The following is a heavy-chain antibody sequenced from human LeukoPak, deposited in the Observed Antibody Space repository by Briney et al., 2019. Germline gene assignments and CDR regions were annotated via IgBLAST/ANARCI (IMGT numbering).Heavy chain of an antibody. Sequence: GGSLRLSCAASEFSVGRNYMTWVRQAPGKGLEWVSLIYSGGSTYYADSVKGRFTISRDNSKNTLYLQMNSLRAEDTAVYYCAELGITMIGGVWGKGTTVTISS. CDR1: EFSVGRNY. J-gene: IGHJ6*04. D-gene: IGHD3-10*02. CDR3: AELGITMIGGV. CDR2: IYSGGST. V-gene: IGHV3-66*01.